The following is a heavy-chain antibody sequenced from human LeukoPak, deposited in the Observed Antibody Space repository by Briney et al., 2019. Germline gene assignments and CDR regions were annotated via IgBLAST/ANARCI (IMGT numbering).Heavy chain of an antibody. CDR2: TRNRANSYTT. V-gene: IGHV3-72*01. CDR3: ARGFCSGGNCYSGDY. CDR1: GFTLSDHH. J-gene: IGHJ4*02. D-gene: IGHD2-15*01. Sequence: HPGGSLRLSCAASGFTLSDHHMDWARQAPGKGLEWVGRTRNRANSYTTEYAASVKGRFTISRDDSKNSLYLQMNSLKTEDTAVYYCARGFCSGGNCYSGDYWGQGTLVTVSS.